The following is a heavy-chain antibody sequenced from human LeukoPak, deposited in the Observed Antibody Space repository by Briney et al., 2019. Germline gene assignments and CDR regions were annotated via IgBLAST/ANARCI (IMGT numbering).Heavy chain of an antibody. D-gene: IGHD6-19*01. V-gene: IGHV4-59*01. J-gene: IGHJ1*01. CDR3: ARGGWYPESFQH. CDR1: GGSISSYY. CDR2: IYYSGST. Sequence: SETLSLTCTVSGGSISSYYWNWIRQPPGRGLEWIGYIYYSGSTNYNPSLKSRVTISVDTSKNQFSLKLSSVTAADTAVYYCARGGWYPESFQHWARAPWSPSPQ.